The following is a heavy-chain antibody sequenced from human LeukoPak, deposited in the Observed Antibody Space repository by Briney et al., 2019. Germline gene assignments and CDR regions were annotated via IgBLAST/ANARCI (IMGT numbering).Heavy chain of an antibody. Sequence: GGSLRLSCAASGFTFSTYSMNWVRQAPGKGLEWVPFIDARGIYIYYGESMKGRFTISRDNAKSSLYLQMNGLRAEDTAVYYCARGRSITLLRGVAMSDGFDIWGQGTMVAFSS. D-gene: IGHD3-10*01. CDR1: GFTFSTYS. CDR2: IDARGIYI. CDR3: ARGRSITLLRGVAMSDGFDI. J-gene: IGHJ3*02. V-gene: IGHV3-21*01.